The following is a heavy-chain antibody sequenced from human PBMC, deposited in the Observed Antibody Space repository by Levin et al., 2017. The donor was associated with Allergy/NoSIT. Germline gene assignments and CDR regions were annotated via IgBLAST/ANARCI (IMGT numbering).Heavy chain of an antibody. CDR1: GFTFVDYT. V-gene: IGHV3-49*04. CDR2: IRSKAYGGTT. D-gene: IGHD2-8*01. J-gene: IGHJ6*02. Sequence: GGSLRLSCTTSGFTFVDYTMNWVRQAPGKGLEWVGFIRSKAYGGTTQYAASVKGRFIISRDDSKSIAYLQMNSLKTEDTAVYYCTRDSSQGNGVWWGTYYYYDMDVWGQGTTVIVSS. CDR3: TRDSSQGNGVWWGTYYYYDMDV.